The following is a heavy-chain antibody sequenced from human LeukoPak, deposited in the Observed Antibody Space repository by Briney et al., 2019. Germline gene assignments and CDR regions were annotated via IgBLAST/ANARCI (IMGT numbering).Heavy chain of an antibody. CDR2: MNPNSGNT. Sequence: VSVKVSCKASGYTFTSYDINWVRQATGQGLEWMGWMNPNSGNTGYAQKFQGRVTMTRNTSISTAYMELSSLRSEDTAVYYCARGPPNNYCSGGSCYSGQDYWGQGTLVTVSS. CDR1: GYTFTSYD. CDR3: ARGPPNNYCSGGSCYSGQDY. V-gene: IGHV1-8*01. J-gene: IGHJ4*02. D-gene: IGHD2-15*01.